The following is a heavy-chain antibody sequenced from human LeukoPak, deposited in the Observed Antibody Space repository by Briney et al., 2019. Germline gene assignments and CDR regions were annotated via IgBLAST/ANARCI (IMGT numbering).Heavy chain of an antibody. J-gene: IGHJ4*02. CDR1: GFTFSSYA. CDR3: AKLIDSSSWYGNYFVY. V-gene: IGHV3-23*01. Sequence: PGGSLRLSCAASGFTFSSYAMSWVRQAPGKGLEWVSAISGSGGSTYYADSVKGRFTISRDNSKNTLYLQMNSLRAEDTAVYYCAKLIDSSSWYGNYFVYWGQGTLVTVSS. CDR2: ISGSGGST. D-gene: IGHD6-13*01.